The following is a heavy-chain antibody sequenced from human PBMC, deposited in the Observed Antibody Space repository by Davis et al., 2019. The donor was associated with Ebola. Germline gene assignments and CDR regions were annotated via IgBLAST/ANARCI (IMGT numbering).Heavy chain of an antibody. V-gene: IGHV3-23*01. D-gene: IGHD6-19*01. CDR1: GFTFSSYA. J-gene: IGHJ4*02. CDR3: AKGRPYSVAGPPYFDY. Sequence: PGGSLRLSCAASGFTFSSYAMSWVRQAPGKGLEWVSAISGSGGSTYYADSVKGRFTISRDNSKNTLYLQMNSLRAEDTAVYYCAKGRPYSVAGPPYFDYWGQGTLVTVSS. CDR2: ISGSGGST.